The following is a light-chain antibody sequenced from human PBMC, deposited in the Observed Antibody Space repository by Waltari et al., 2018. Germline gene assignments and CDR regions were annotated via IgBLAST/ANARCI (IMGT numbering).Light chain of an antibody. CDR3: QQYYSTPLT. CDR1: QSVLYSSNNKNY. J-gene: IGKJ4*01. V-gene: IGKV4-1*01. CDR2: WAS. Sequence: DILMTQSPDSLAVSLGERAPINCKSSQSVLYSSNNKNYLAWYQQKPGQPPKLRIYWASTRESGVPDRFSGSGSGTDFTLTISSLQAEDVAVYYCQQYYSTPLTFGGGTKVEIK.